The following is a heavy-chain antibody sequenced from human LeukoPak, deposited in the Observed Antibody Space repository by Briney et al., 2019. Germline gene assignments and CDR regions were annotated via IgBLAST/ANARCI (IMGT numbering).Heavy chain of an antibody. CDR3: VRKGVGAAFDF. CDR1: GFTFSNYA. CDR2: ISHDGINT. Sequence: GGSLRLSCAASGFTFSNYAMHWARQAPGKGLEWMTHISHDGINTYYPESVKGRFTISRDNSKNTLYMQMNSLTVEDTAVYFCVRKGVGAAFDFWGQGTLVTVSS. J-gene: IGHJ4*02. V-gene: IGHV3-30-3*01. D-gene: IGHD2-15*01.